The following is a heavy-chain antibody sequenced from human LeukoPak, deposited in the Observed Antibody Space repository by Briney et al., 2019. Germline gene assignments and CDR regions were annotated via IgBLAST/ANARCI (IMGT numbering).Heavy chain of an antibody. CDR1: GFTFSNYA. V-gene: IGHV3-23*01. Sequence: GGSLRLSCAASGFTFSNYAVTWVRQAPGKGLEWVSAISGDGGSTYYADSVKGRFTISRDNSKNTLYLQMNSLRAEDTAVYYCATAGSYYNIDYFDYWGQGTLVTVSS. CDR2: ISGDGGST. D-gene: IGHD3-10*01. CDR3: ATAGSYYNIDYFDY. J-gene: IGHJ4*02.